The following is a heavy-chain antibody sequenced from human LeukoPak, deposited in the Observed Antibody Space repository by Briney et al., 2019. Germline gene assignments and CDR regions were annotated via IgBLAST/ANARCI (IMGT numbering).Heavy chain of an antibody. CDR1: GGTSSSYA. CDR2: IIPILGIA. D-gene: IGHD3-22*01. V-gene: IGHV1-69*04. Sequence: ASVKVSCKASGGTSSSYAISWVRQAPGQGLEWMGRIIPILGIANYAQKFQGRVTITADKSTSTAYMELSSLRSEDTAVYYCAREVDSSGYYSDYWGQGTLVTVSS. CDR3: AREVDSSGYYSDY. J-gene: IGHJ4*02.